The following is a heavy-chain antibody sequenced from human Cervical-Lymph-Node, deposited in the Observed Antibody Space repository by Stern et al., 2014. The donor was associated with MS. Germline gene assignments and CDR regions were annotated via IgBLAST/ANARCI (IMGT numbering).Heavy chain of an antibody. J-gene: IGHJ4*02. D-gene: IGHD3-3*01. Sequence: EVQLVESGGGLVQPGRSLRLSCAASGFTFDDYAMHWVRQAPGQGLEWVSGLTWNSVSVGYADSVKGRFTISRDNAKNSLYLQMNSLRGDDTALYYCAKGSGGSGYYPVALDYWGQGTLVTVSS. CDR3: AKGSGGSGYYPVALDY. CDR1: GFTFDDYA. CDR2: LTWNSVSV. V-gene: IGHV3-9*01.